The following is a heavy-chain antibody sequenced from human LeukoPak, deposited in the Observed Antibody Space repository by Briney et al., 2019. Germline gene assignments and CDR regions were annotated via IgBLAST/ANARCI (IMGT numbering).Heavy chain of an antibody. V-gene: IGHV1-18*01. CDR1: GYTFTSYG. CDR3: ARDTMVRGVIIPHFDY. D-gene: IGHD3-10*01. CDR2: ISAYNGNT. Sequence: ASVKVSCKASGYTFTSYGISWVRQAPGQGLEWMGWISAYNGNTNYAQKLQGRVTMTTDTSTSTAYMELRSLRSDDTAVYYCARDTMVRGVIIPHFDYWVQGTLVTVSS. J-gene: IGHJ4*02.